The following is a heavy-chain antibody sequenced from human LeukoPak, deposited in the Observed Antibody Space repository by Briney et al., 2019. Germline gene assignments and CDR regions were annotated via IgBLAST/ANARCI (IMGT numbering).Heavy chain of an antibody. V-gene: IGHV4-39*01. J-gene: IGHJ3*02. Sequence: SETLSLTCTVSGGSISSSSYYWGWIRQPPGKGLEWIGTIYYSGSTYYNPSLKSRVTISVDTSKNQFSLKLSSVTAADTAVYYCARRRRDTAYAFDIWGQGTMVTVSS. CDR3: ARRRRDTAYAFDI. D-gene: IGHD5-18*01. CDR1: GGSISSSSYY. CDR2: IYYSGST.